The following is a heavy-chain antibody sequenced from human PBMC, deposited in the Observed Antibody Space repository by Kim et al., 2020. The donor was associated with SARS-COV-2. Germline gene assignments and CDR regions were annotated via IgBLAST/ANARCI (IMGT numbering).Heavy chain of an antibody. J-gene: IGHJ4*02. CDR1: GGSFSGYY. CDR3: ARGLGGDFWSGYSVGDY. D-gene: IGHD3-3*01. V-gene: IGHV4-34*01. Sequence: SETLSLTCAVYGGSFSGYYWSWIRQPPGKGLEWIGEINHSGSTNYNPSLKSRVTISVDTSKNQFSLKLSSVTAADTAVYYCARGLGGDFWSGYSVGDYWGQGTLVTVSS. CDR2: INHSGST.